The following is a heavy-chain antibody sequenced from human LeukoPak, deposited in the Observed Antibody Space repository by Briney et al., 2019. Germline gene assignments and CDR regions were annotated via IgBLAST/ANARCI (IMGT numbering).Heavy chain of an antibody. V-gene: IGHV1-8*01. CDR1: GYTFTSYD. CDR2: MNPNSGNT. Sequence: ASVKVSCKASGYTFTSYDINWVRQATGQGLEWMGWMNPNSGNTGYAQKFQGRVTMTTDTSTGTAYMELRSLRSDDTAVYYCAREIPYPDCGSSGCYGPWDYWGQGTLVTVSS. J-gene: IGHJ4*02. CDR3: AREIPYPDCGSSGCYGPWDY. D-gene: IGHD2-2*01.